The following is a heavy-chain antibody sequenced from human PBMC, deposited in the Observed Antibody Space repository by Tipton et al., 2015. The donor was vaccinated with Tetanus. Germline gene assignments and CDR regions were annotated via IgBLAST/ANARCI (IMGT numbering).Heavy chain of an antibody. CDR3: ARDHGITWGGMGYYYGMDV. CDR1: GGSVSRSSHY. V-gene: IGHV4-61*01. CDR2: VYHSGST. D-gene: IGHD3-16*01. J-gene: IGHJ6*02. Sequence: LRLSCTVSGGSVSRSSHYWTWIRQPPGKELEWVGYVYHSGSTNYNPSLKSRVTISVDTSKNQFSLRLSSVTAADTAVYYCARDHGITWGGMGYYYGMDVWGQGTTVTVSS.